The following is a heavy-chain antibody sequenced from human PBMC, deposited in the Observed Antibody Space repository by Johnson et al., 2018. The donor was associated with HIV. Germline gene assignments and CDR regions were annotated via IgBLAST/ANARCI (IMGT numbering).Heavy chain of an antibody. V-gene: IGHV3-7*02. J-gene: IGHJ3*02. CDR3: ARVRIIYSSSSHAFDI. D-gene: IGHD6-6*01. CDR1: GFTFSSFW. Sequence: VQLVESGGGLVQPGGSLRLSCAASGFTFSSFWMNWVRQAPGKGLEWVANIKQDGSEKYFGDSVKGRITISRDNAKNSLYLQMNSLRVEDTAVYCCARVRIIYSSSSHAFDIWGQGTMVTVSS. CDR2: IKQDGSEK.